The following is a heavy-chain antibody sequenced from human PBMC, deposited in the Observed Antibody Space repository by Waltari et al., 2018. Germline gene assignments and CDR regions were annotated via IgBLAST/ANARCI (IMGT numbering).Heavy chain of an antibody. J-gene: IGHJ4*02. D-gene: IGHD2-2*01. CDR1: GFTFSSYA. V-gene: IGHV3-30-3*01. Sequence: QVQLVESGGGVVQPGRSLRLSCAASGFTFSSYAMHWVRQAQGKGLEWVAVISYDGSNKYYADSVKGRFTISRDNSKNTLYLQMNSLRAEDTAVYYCARVDCSSTSCYPGYFDYWGQGTLVTVSS. CDR3: ARVDCSSTSCYPGYFDY. CDR2: ISYDGSNK.